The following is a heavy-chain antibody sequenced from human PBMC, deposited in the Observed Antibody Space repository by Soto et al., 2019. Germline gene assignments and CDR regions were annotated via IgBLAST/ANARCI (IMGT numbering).Heavy chain of an antibody. V-gene: IGHV3-30*18. CDR1: GFTFSSYS. Sequence: STMLSCSRSGFTFSSYSMHSVLQSAGKGLEWVAVISYDGSNKYYADSVKCRFTISRDNSKNTLYLQMHSLRAEDTAVYYCAKNHRYYGMDVWGQGTTVTVAS. J-gene: IGHJ6*02. CDR2: ISYDGSNK. CDR3: AKNHRYYGMDV.